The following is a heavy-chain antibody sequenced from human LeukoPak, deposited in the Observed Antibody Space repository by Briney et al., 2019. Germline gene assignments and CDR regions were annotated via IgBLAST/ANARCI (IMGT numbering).Heavy chain of an antibody. J-gene: IGHJ4*02. D-gene: IGHD3-16*01. CDR2: IYSGGNT. CDR3: ARDRTYFDY. V-gene: IGHV3-66*02. CDR1: GFIVSSNY. Sequence: PGGSLRLSCAASGFIVSSNYMSWVRQAPGKGLEWVSIIYSGGNTYYADSVKGRFTISRDNSKNTLYLQMNSLRAEDTAVYYCARDRTYFDYWGQGTLVTVSS.